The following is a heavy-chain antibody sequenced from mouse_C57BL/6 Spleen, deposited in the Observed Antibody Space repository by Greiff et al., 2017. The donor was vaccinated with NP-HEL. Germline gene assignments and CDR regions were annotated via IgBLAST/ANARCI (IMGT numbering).Heavy chain of an antibody. V-gene: IGHV1-55*01. J-gene: IGHJ3*01. CDR2: IYPGSGST. D-gene: IGHD1-1*01. CDR3: ASTFGSSRWFAY. Sequence: QVQLQQPGAELVKPGASVKMSCKASGYTFTSYWITWVKQRPGQGLEWIGDIYPGSGSTNYNEKFKSKATLIVDTSSSTAYMQLSSLTSEDSAVYYCASTFGSSRWFAYWGQGTLVTVSA. CDR1: GYTFTSYW.